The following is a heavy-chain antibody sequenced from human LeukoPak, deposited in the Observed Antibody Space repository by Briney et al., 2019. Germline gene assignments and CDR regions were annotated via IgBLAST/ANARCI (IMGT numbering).Heavy chain of an antibody. Sequence: SETLSLTCSVSGYSISSGYYWGWIRQPPGQGLEWIGSIFHSGSTYYNPSLKSRVTISVDTSKNQFSLKLSSVTAAATAVYYCARHGARGKVMDPPPHFDYWGQGTLVTVSS. D-gene: IGHD2-21*01. CDR3: ARHGARGKVMDPPPHFDY. V-gene: IGHV4-38-2*02. CDR1: GYSISSGYY. CDR2: IFHSGST. J-gene: IGHJ4*02.